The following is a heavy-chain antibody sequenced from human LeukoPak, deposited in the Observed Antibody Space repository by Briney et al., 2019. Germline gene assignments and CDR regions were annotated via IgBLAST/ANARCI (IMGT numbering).Heavy chain of an antibody. V-gene: IGHV4-4*07. D-gene: IGHD6-19*01. CDR2: IYTSGST. CDR1: GGPISSYY. CDR3: AREIAVAGSEEFDY. Sequence: SETLSLTCTVSGGPISSYYWSWIRQPAGKGLEWIGRIYTSGSTNYNPSLKSRVTMSVDTSKNQFSLKLSSVTAADTAVYYCAREIAVAGSEEFDYWGQGTLVTVSS. J-gene: IGHJ4*02.